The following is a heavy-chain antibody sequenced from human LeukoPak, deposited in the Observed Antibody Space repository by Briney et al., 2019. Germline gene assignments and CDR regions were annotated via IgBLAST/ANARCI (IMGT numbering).Heavy chain of an antibody. Sequence: SVTVSFKASVGTFSIYAISWVRQAPGQGLEWMGGIIPIFGTANYAQKFQGRVTITADESTSTAYMELSSLRSEDTAVYYCARDPGSGRDLTNWFDPWGQGTLVTVSS. V-gene: IGHV1-69*13. J-gene: IGHJ5*02. CDR2: IIPIFGTA. CDR1: VGTFSIYA. D-gene: IGHD2-15*01. CDR3: ARDPGSGRDLTNWFDP.